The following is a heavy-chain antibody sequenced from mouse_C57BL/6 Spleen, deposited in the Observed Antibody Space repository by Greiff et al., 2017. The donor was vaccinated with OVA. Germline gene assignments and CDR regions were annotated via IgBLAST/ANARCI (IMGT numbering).Heavy chain of an antibody. CDR3: ARNWGYYAMDY. J-gene: IGHJ4*01. Sequence: QVQLKEPGAELVKPGASVKISCKASGYAFSSYWMNWVKQRPGQGLEWIGQIYPGDGDTNYNGKFKGKATLTADKSSSTAYMQLSSLTSEDAAVYLCARNWGYYAMDYWGQGTSVTVSS. CDR2: IYPGDGDT. D-gene: IGHD4-1*01. CDR1: GYAFSSYW. V-gene: IGHV1-80*01.